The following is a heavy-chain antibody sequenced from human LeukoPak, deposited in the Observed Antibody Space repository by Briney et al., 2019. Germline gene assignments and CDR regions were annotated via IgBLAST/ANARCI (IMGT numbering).Heavy chain of an antibody. Sequence: SETLSLTCTVSGGSISHYFWSWIRQPPGKALEWIGYIYYSGSTNYNPSLKSRVTISVDPSKNQFSLKLNSVTAADTAVYYCARGPDCSSTSCYTGGVIYYYGMDVWGQGTTVTVSS. D-gene: IGHD2-2*02. CDR2: IYYSGST. CDR1: GGSISHYF. V-gene: IGHV4-59*12. CDR3: ARGPDCSSTSCYTGGVIYYYGMDV. J-gene: IGHJ6*02.